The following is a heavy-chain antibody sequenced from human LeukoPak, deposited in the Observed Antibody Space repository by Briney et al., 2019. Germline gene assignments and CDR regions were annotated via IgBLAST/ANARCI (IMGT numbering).Heavy chain of an antibody. CDR1: GYTFTCYY. D-gene: IGHD3-22*01. CDR3: ARVMSDITMTVRRWFDP. V-gene: IGHV1-2*02. CDR2: INPNSGGT. J-gene: IGHJ5*02. Sequence: ASVKVSCKASGYTFTCYYMHWVRQAPGQGLEWMGWINPNSGGTNYAQKFQGRVTMTRDTSISTAYMELSRLRSDDTAVYYCARVMSDITMTVRRWFDPWGQGTLVTVSS.